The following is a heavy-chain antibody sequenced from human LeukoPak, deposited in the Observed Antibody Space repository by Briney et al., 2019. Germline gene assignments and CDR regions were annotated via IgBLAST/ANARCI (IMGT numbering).Heavy chain of an antibody. CDR1: GFTVSSNC. Sequence: GGSLRLSCAASGFTVSSNCMSWVRQAPGKGLEWVSVIYSGGSTYYADSVKGRFTISRDNAKHSLYLQMNSLRAEDTAVYYCARDYTGYFPWGQGTLVIVSS. D-gene: IGHD3-9*01. CDR2: IYSGGST. CDR3: ARDYTGYFP. V-gene: IGHV3-53*01. J-gene: IGHJ5*02.